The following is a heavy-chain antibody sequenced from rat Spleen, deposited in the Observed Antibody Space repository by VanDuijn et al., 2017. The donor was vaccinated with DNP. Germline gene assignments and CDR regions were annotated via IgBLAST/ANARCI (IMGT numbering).Heavy chain of an antibody. V-gene: IGHV5-7*01. CDR1: GFTFSNYD. CDR3: TTRGENYAMDA. CDR2: ISYDGSST. J-gene: IGHJ4*01. D-gene: IGHD4-2*01. Sequence: EVQLVESGGGLVQPGRSMKLSCAASGFTFSNYDMAWVRQAPKKGLEWVATISYDGSSTYYRDSVKGRFTISRDNAKSTLYLQMDSLRSEDTATYYCTTRGENYAMDAWGQGTSVTVSS.